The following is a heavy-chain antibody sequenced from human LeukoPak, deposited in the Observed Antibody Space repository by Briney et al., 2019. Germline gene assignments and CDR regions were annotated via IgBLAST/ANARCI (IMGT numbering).Heavy chain of an antibody. CDR3: ANGLTYGDYGGY. D-gene: IGHD4-17*01. V-gene: IGHV3-30-3*01. CDR2: ISYDGSNK. Sequence: GRSLRLSCAASGFTFSSYAMHWVRHAPGKGLEWVAVISYDGSNKYYADSVKGRFTISRDNSKSTLYLQMSSLRADDTAIYYCANGLTYGDYGGYWGPGTLVTVSS. CDR1: GFTFSSYA. J-gene: IGHJ4*02.